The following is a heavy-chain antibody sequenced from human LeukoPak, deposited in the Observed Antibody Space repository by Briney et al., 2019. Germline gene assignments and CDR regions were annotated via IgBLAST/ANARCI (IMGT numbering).Heavy chain of an antibody. CDR1: GDSVSSNIAA. CDR2: TYYRSTWYN. Sequence: ASQTLSLTCAISGDSVSSNIAAWNWIRQSPSRGLEWLGRTYYRSTWYNDYAVSVKSRLTINPDTSKNQFSLQLNSVTPEDTAVYYCARGGGYYDMLTGYANWFDPWGQGTLVTVSS. CDR3: ARGGGYYDMLTGYANWFDP. J-gene: IGHJ5*02. V-gene: IGHV6-1*01. D-gene: IGHD3-9*01.